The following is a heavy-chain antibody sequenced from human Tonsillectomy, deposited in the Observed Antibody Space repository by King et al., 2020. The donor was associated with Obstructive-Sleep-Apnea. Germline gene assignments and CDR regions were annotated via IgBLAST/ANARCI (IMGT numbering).Heavy chain of an antibody. D-gene: IGHD4-23*01. V-gene: IGHV3-30*02. CDR1: GFSFSTYG. Sequence: VQLVESGGGVVQPGGSLILSCAASGFSFSTYGMHWFRQAPGKGLEWVAFIGYDGNKKYYADSVKGRFTISRDNSKNMLYLQMNSPRVEDTAVYYCAKDGTTVVESPYFDYWGQGTLVTVSS. J-gene: IGHJ4*02. CDR3: AKDGTTVVESPYFDY. CDR2: IGYDGNKK.